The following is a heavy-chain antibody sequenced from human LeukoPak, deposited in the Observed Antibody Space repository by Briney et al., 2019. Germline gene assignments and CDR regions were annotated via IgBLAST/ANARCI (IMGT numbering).Heavy chain of an antibody. V-gene: IGHV3-21*01. D-gene: IGHD3-10*01. J-gene: IGHJ4*02. CDR2: ISSRSGYI. CDR3: ARDFGRYYFDY. Sequence: KAGGSLRLSCAASGFTFNDYGMSWVRQAPGKGLEWVSSISSRSGYIYYADSVKGRFTISRDNAKNSLYLQMNSLRAEDTAVYYCARDFGRYYFDYWGQGTLVTVSS. CDR1: GFTFNDYG.